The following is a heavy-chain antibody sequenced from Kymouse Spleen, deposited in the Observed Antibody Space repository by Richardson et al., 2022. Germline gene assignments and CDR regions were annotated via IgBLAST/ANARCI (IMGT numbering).Heavy chain of an antibody. J-gene: IGHJ6*02. V-gene: IGHV3-33*01. CDR2: IWYDGSNK. D-gene: IGHD3-10*01. Sequence: QVQLVESGGGVVQPGRSLRLSCAASGFTFSSYGMHWVRQAPGKGLEWVAVIWYDGSNKYYADSVKGRFTISRDNSKNTLYLQMNSLRAEDTAVYYCARDWGFGDSYYYYYGMDVWGQGTTVTVSS. CDR3: ARDWGFGDSYYYYYGMDV. CDR1: GFTFSSYG.